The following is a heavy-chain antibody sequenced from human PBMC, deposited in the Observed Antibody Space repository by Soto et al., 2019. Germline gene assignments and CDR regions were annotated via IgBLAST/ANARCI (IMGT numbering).Heavy chain of an antibody. V-gene: IGHV1-69*06. J-gene: IGHJ6*02. CDR2: IIPIFGTA. CDR3: AGRIAAPNYDYGIDV. Sequence: GASVKVSCKASGGTFSSYAISWVRQAPGQGLEWMGGIIPIFGTANYAQKFQGRVTITADKYTSTAYMELSSLRSEDTAVYYCAGRIAAPNYDYGIDVWGQGIKVTF. CDR1: GGTFSSYA. D-gene: IGHD6-6*01.